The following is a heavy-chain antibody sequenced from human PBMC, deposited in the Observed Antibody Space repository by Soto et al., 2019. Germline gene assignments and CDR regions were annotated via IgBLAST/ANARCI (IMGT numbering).Heavy chain of an antibody. Sequence: QVQLVESGGGVVQPGRSLRLSCEASGFTFSSYGMHWVRQAPGKGLEWVAVIWYDGSNKYYADSVQGRFTISRDNSKNTLYLQMNSLIAEDKAVYYCSRDHYDLWSGYGRCFDYWGQGTLVTVSS. CDR3: SRDHYDLWSGYGRCFDY. D-gene: IGHD3-3*01. V-gene: IGHV3-33*01. J-gene: IGHJ4*02. CDR1: GFTFSSYG. CDR2: IWYDGSNK.